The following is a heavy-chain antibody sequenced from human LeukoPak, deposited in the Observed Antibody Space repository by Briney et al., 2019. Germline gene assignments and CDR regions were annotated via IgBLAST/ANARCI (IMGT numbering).Heavy chain of an antibody. CDR3: ARIAVTHYYYYYYMDV. V-gene: IGHV4-39*01. CDR2: IYYSGST. D-gene: IGHD6-19*01. J-gene: IGHJ6*03. CDR1: GGSISSSSYY. Sequence: SETLSLTCTVSGGSISSSSYYWGWIRQPPGKGLEWIGSIYYSGSTYYNPSLKSRVTISVDTSKNQFSLKLSSVTAADTAVYYCARIAVTHYYYYYYMDVWGKGTTVTVSS.